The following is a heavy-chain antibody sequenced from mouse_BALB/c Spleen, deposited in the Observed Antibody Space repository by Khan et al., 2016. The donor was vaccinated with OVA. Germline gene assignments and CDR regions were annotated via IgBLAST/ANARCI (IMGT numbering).Heavy chain of an antibody. CDR3: ADHLTGSFAY. D-gene: IGHD4-1*01. J-gene: IGHJ3*01. V-gene: IGHV5-6*01. CDR1: GFTFSSYS. CDR2: FISGGDYT. Sequence: EVKLLESGGDLVKPGGSLKLSCAASGFTFSSYSMSWFRQTPDKSLQWVASFISGGDYTYYPDCVKGRFTISRDNSKNTLYLQMSDIKSEDTAMYYCADHLTGSFAYWGQGTMVTVSA.